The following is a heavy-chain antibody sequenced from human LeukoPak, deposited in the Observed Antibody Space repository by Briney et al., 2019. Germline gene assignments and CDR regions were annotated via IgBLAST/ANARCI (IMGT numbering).Heavy chain of an antibody. Sequence: SETLSLTCAVSGDSFSSHYWTRIRQPPGRGLEWIGYISYIGTTNYNPSLKSRVTISIDTSKNQFSLKLSSVTTADTAVYYCARDLVTVTKGFDIWGLGTMVSVSS. CDR3: ARDLVTVTKGFDI. CDR2: ISYIGTT. V-gene: IGHV4-59*11. J-gene: IGHJ3*02. D-gene: IGHD4-17*01. CDR1: GDSFSSHY.